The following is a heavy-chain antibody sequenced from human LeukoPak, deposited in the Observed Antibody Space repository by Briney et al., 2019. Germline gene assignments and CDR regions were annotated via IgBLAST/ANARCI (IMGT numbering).Heavy chain of an antibody. CDR1: GFTFSTSG. CDR2: TSYDGSNK. Sequence: GESLRLSCAASGFTFSTSGMHWVRQAPGKGLEWVAATSYDGSNKYYADSVKGRFTISRDNSKNTLFLQMNSLRAEDTAVYYCTFHYYDSSGPDAFDIWGQGTMVTVSS. V-gene: IGHV3-30*03. CDR3: TFHYYDSSGPDAFDI. J-gene: IGHJ3*02. D-gene: IGHD3-22*01.